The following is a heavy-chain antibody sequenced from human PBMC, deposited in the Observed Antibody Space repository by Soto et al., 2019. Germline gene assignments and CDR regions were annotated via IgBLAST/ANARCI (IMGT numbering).Heavy chain of an antibody. V-gene: IGHV5-51*01. CDR1: GYSFTSYW. CDR2: IYPGDSDT. CDR3: ARQFDFWSGSGSYYYGLDV. Sequence: PGESLQISCKGSGYSFTSYWIVWVRQMPGKGLEWMGIIYPGDSDTRYSPSFQGQVTISADKSISTAYLQWSSLKASDTAMYYCARQFDFWSGSGSYYYGLDVWGQGTTVTVSS. D-gene: IGHD3-3*01. J-gene: IGHJ6*02.